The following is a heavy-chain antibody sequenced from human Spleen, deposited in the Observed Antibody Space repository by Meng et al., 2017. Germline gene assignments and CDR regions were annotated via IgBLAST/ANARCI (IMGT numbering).Heavy chain of an antibody. CDR1: GGSISSGDYY. J-gene: IGHJ4*01. D-gene: IGHD3-22*01. CDR2: IYYSGST. V-gene: IGHV4-30-4*01. Sequence: QVQLQESGPGLVKPSQTLSLTCPVSGGSISSGDYYWSWIRQPPGKGLEWIGYIYYSGSTYYNPSLKSRVTISLDTSKNHFSLKLRSVTAADTAVYYCARVEGYYDSSGYYRYWGHGTLVTVSS. CDR3: ARVEGYYDSSGYYRY.